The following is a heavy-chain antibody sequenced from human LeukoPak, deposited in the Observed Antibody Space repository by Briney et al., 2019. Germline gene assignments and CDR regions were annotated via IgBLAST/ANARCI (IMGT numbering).Heavy chain of an antibody. Sequence: GGSLRLSCAASGFTFSSYEMNWVRQAPGKGLEWVSYISSSGSTIYYADSVKGRFTISRDNAKNSLYLQMNSLRAEDTALYYCARDPGGLYSGSYLPANYFDYWGQGTLVTVSS. D-gene: IGHD1-26*01. CDR1: GFTFSSYE. V-gene: IGHV3-48*03. J-gene: IGHJ4*02. CDR3: ARDPGGLYSGSYLPANYFDY. CDR2: ISSSGSTI.